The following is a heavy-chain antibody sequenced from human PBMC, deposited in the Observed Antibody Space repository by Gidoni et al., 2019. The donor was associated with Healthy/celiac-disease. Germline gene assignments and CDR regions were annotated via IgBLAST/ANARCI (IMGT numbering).Heavy chain of an antibody. Sequence: VQLQQSGPGLVQPSQTPSLTCAIPEDSVPRHSAPWNWSRQSPSRGLECLGRTYYRSKWYNDYAVSVTRRITINPDTSKNQFSLQLNSVTPEDTAVYYCARDRGSSGCPFDYWGQGTLVTFSS. CDR3: ARDRGSSGCPFDY. D-gene: IGHD6-19*01. CDR2: TYYRSKWYN. CDR1: EDSVPRHSAP. J-gene: IGHJ4*02. V-gene: IGHV6-1*01.